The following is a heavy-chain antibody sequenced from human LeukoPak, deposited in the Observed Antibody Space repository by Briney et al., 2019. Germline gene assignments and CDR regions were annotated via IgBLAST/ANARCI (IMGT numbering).Heavy chain of an antibody. CDR3: ARDGGAAAGSYYYMDV. Sequence: ASVKVSCKASGYTFTSYYMHWVRQAPGQGLERMGIINPSGGSTSYAQKFQGRVTMTRDMSTSTVYMELSSLRSEDTAVYYCARDGGAAAGSYYYMDVWGKGTTVTVSS. J-gene: IGHJ6*03. CDR2: INPSGGST. V-gene: IGHV1-46*01. D-gene: IGHD6-13*01. CDR1: GYTFTSYY.